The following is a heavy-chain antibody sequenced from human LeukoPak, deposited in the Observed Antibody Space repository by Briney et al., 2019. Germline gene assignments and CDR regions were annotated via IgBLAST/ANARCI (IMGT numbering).Heavy chain of an antibody. CDR2: INPSGGST. V-gene: IGHV1-46*01. Sequence: ASVKVSCKASGYTFTSYYMHWVRQAPGQGLEWMGIINPSGGSTSYAQKFQGRVTMTRDTSTSTVYMELSSLRSEDTAVYYCARASYVLRYFDWLPHFDYWGQGTLVTVSS. J-gene: IGHJ4*02. D-gene: IGHD3-9*01. CDR1: GYTFTSYY. CDR3: ARASYVLRYFDWLPHFDY.